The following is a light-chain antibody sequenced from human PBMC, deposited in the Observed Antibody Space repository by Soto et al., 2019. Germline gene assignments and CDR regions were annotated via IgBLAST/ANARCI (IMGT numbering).Light chain of an antibody. CDR1: SSDVGGYRL. Sequence: QSALTQPASVSGSPGQSITISCTGTSSDVGGYRLVSWYQQHPRKAPKLIIYEDSERPSGVSLRFSASKSGNTASLTISGLQAEDEANYYCCSFAGGSTYVVGSGTKLTVL. CDR3: CSFAGGSTYV. CDR2: EDS. V-gene: IGLV2-23*01. J-gene: IGLJ1*01.